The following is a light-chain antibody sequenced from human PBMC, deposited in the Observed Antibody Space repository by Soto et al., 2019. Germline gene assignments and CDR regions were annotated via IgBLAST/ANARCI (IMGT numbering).Light chain of an antibody. V-gene: IGLV1-40*01. CDR2: ANN. CDR3: QSYDSSLSGSVV. CDR1: SSNIGAGYD. Sequence: QPPSVSGAPGQRVTISCTGSSSNIGAGYDVHWYQQLPGTAPKLLIYANNNRPSGVPDRFSGSKSGTSASLAITGLQAGDEADYYCQSYDSSLSGSVVFGGGTKLTVL. J-gene: IGLJ2*01.